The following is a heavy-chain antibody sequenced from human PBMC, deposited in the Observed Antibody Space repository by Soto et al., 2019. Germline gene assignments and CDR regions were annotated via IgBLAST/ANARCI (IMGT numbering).Heavy chain of an antibody. V-gene: IGHV1-2*04. CDR2: INPNSGGT. CDR1: GYTFTSYA. Sequence: GASVKVSCKASGYTFTSYAMHWVRQAPGQGLEWMGWINPNSGGTNYAQKFQGWVTMTRDTSISTAYMELSRLRSDDTAVYYCARDPGYSSSGSFDIWGQGTMVTVSS. CDR3: ARDPGYSSSGSFDI. D-gene: IGHD6-13*01. J-gene: IGHJ3*02.